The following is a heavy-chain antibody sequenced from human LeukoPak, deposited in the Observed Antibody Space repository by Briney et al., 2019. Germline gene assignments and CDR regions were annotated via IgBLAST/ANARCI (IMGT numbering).Heavy chain of an antibody. J-gene: IGHJ4*02. CDR1: GGSISSTNYY. CDR2: IYYSGST. Sequence: SETLSLTCTVSGGSISSTNYYWGWIRQPPGKGLEWIGSIYYSGSTFYNPSLQSRVTISVDTSKNQFSLRLSSVSTADTAVYYCARLDYDFWSGSHDYWGQGTLVTVSS. CDR3: ARLDYDFWSGSHDY. D-gene: IGHD3-3*01. V-gene: IGHV4-39*01.